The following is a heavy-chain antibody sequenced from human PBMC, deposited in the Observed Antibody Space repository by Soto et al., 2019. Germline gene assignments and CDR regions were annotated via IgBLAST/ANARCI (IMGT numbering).Heavy chain of an antibody. CDR3: ARGGDNCSSTSCYLRFYYYYYMDV. D-gene: IGHD2-2*01. J-gene: IGHJ6*03. CDR2: TYYRSKWYN. CDR1: GDSVSSNSAA. Sequence: LSLTCAISGDSVSSNSAAWNWIRQSPSRGLEWLGRTYYRSKWYNDYAVSVKSRITINPDTSKNQFSLQLNSVTPEDTAVYYCARGGDNCSSTSCYLRFYYYYYMDVWGKGTTVTVSS. V-gene: IGHV6-1*01.